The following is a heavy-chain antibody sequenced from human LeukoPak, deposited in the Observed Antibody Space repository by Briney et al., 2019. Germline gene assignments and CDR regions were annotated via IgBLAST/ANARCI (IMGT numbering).Heavy chain of an antibody. CDR2: ISSSSSYI. V-gene: IGHV3-21*01. CDR1: GFTFSSYR. Sequence: GRSLRLSCAASGFTFSSYRMNWVRQAPGQGLEWGSSISSSSSYIYYAESVKGRFTISRDNAKNSLYLQMNSLRAEDTAVYYCASNGAYGNNYFDYWGQETLVTVSS. D-gene: IGHD1/OR15-1a*01. CDR3: ASNGAYGNNYFDY. J-gene: IGHJ4*02.